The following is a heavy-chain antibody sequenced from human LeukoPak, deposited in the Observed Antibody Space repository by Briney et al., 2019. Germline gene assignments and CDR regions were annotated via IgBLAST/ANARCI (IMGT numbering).Heavy chain of an antibody. CDR1: GGSISSYY. CDR3: ARVTIFGVGPWYFDY. D-gene: IGHD3-3*01. CDR2: IYHSGST. V-gene: IGHV4-59*12. Sequence: SETLSLTCTVSGGSISSYYWSWIRQPPGKGLEWIGYIYHSGSTYYNPSLKSRVTISVDRSKDQFSLKLSSVTAADTAVYYCARVTIFGVGPWYFDYWGQGTLVTVSS. J-gene: IGHJ4*02.